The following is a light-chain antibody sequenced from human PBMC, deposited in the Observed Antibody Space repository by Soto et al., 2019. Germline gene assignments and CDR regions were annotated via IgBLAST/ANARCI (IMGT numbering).Light chain of an antibody. V-gene: IGKV3-15*01. J-gene: IGKJ2*01. CDR3: QQSNNWPYT. Sequence: EIVMTQSPATLSVSTWERATLSCRASQSVRHNLAWYQQKPGQAPRLLIYGASTRATDIRARFSGSGSGTEFTLTISSLQSEELAVYYCQQSNNWPYTFGHGTKVDIK. CDR1: QSVRHN. CDR2: GAS.